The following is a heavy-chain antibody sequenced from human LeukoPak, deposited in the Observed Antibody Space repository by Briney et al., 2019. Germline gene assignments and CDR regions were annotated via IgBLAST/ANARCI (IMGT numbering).Heavy chain of an antibody. CDR3: ARDGSWELLQNYYYGMDV. V-gene: IGHV3-30-3*01. D-gene: IGHD1-26*01. CDR2: ISNDGNNK. J-gene: IGHJ6*02. Sequence: PGRSLRLSCAASGFSFSSYAMHWVRQTPGKGLEWVAVISNDGNNKYYADSVKGRFTISRDNSRFTLFLQMNSLRAEDTAMYYCARDGSWELLQNYYYGMDVWGQGTTVTVSS. CDR1: GFSFSSYA.